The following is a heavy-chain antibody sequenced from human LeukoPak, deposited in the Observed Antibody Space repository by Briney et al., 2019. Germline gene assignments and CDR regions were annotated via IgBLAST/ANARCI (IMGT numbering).Heavy chain of an antibody. CDR1: GGSISSSSYY. CDR2: IYYSGST. D-gene: IGHD3-10*01. Sequence: PSETLSLTCTVSGGSISSSSYYWGWIRQPPGKGLEWIGSIYYSGSTYYNPSLKSRVTISVDTSKNQFSLKLSSVTAADTAVYYCASQTYYYGSGSYYQVDYWDQGTLVTVSS. V-gene: IGHV4-39*01. CDR3: ASQTYYYGSGSYYQVDY. J-gene: IGHJ4*02.